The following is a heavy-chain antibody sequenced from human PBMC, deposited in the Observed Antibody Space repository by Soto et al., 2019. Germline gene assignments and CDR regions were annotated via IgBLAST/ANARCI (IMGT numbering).Heavy chain of an antibody. D-gene: IGHD5-18*01. V-gene: IGHV3-23*01. CDR1: GFTFSSYA. CDR3: AKDPRGIQLWTTWGDDAFDI. J-gene: IGHJ3*02. Sequence: GGSLRLSCAASGFTFSSYAMSWVRQAPGKGLEWVSAISGSGGSTYYADSVKGRFTISRDNSKNTLYLQMNSLRAEDTAVYYCAKDPRGIQLWTTWGDDAFDIWGQGTMVTVSS. CDR2: ISGSGGST.